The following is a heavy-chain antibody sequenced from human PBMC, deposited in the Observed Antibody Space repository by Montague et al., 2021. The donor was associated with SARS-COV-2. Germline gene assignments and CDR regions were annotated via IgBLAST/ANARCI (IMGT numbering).Heavy chain of an antibody. J-gene: IGHJ6*02. CDR1: GGSFSDYY. V-gene: IGHV4-34*01. D-gene: IGHD3-3*01. CDR2: INHSGST. CDR3: ARGQRQRFSVFGVLAGGPELKHYALDV. Sequence: SETLSLTCAVYGGSFSDYYWSWIRQPPGKGLEWIGEINHSGSTNYNPSLRSRVTISVDTSKNQFSLKLSAVTAADTAVYYCARGQRQRFSVFGVLAGGPELKHYALDVWGLGITVTVS.